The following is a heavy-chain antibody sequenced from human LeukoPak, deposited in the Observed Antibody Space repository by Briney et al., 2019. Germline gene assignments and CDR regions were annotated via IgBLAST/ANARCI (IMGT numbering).Heavy chain of an antibody. D-gene: IGHD3-10*01. V-gene: IGHV1-2*02. CDR2: INPNSGGT. CDR3: ARTASMIRRSDIDY. Sequence: ASVKVSCKASGYTFTGYYMHWVRQAPGQGLEWMGWINPNSGGTNYAQQFQGRVTMTRDTSISTAYMELSRLRSDDTAVYYCARTASMIRRSDIDYWGQGTLVTVSS. CDR1: GYTFTGYY. J-gene: IGHJ4*02.